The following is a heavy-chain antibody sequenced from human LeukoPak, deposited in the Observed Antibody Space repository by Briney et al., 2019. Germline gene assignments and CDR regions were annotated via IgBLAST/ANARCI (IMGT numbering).Heavy chain of an antibody. J-gene: IGHJ4*02. CDR1: GFTFSSYS. D-gene: IGHD3-10*01. Sequence: GGSLRLSCAASGFTFSSYSMNWVRQAPGKGLEWVSSISSSSSYIHYADSVKGRFTISRDNAKNSLYLQMNSLRAEDTAVYYCAREGRFGELLRYWGQGTLVTVSS. V-gene: IGHV3-21*01. CDR3: AREGRFGELLRY. CDR2: ISSSSSYI.